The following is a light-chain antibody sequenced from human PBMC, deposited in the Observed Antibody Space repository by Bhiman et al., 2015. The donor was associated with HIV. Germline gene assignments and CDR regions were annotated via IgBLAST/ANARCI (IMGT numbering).Light chain of an antibody. Sequence: QSVLTQPPSVSGAPGQRVTISCTGSSSNIGAGYDVHWYQQLPGTAPKLLIYGNSNRPSGVPDRFSGSKSGTSASLAISRVEAGDEAEYYCQVWDTTSDHLWVFGGGTKLTVL. V-gene: IGLV1-40*01. CDR2: GNS. J-gene: IGLJ3*02. CDR3: QVWDTTSDHLWV. CDR1: SSNIGAGYD.